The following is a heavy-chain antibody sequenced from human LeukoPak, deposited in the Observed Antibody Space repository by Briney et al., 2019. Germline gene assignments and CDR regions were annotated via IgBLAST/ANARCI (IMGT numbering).Heavy chain of an antibody. D-gene: IGHD1-1*01. CDR3: AKVVENEYFDY. CDR1: GFTFSNAW. Sequence: PGGSLRLSCAASGFTFSNAWMSWVRQAPGKGLEWVSAISGSGGSTYYADSVKGRFTISRDNSKNTLYLQMNSLRAEDTAVYYCAKVVENEYFDYWGQGTLVTVSS. J-gene: IGHJ4*02. V-gene: IGHV3-23*01. CDR2: ISGSGGST.